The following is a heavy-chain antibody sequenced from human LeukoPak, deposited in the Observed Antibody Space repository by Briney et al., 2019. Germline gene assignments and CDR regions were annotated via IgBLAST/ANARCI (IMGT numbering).Heavy chain of an antibody. J-gene: IGHJ4*02. CDR2: INHSGST. CDR3: ARGLDYYDSSGYYPRPYFDY. D-gene: IGHD3-22*01. V-gene: IGHV4-34*01. Sequence: SETLSLTCAVYGGSFSGYYWSWIRQPPGKGLEWIGEINHSGSTNYNPSLKRRVTISLDTSKKQFSLRLSSVTAADTAVYYCARGLDYYDSSGYYPRPYFDYWGQGTLVTVSS. CDR1: GGSFSGYY.